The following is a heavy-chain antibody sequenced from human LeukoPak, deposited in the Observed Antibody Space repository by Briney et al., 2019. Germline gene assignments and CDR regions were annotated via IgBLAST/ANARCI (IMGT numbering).Heavy chain of an antibody. D-gene: IGHD3-10*01. CDR1: GGSISSGGYY. CDR3: ARGSKRGYYYGSGSSPNWLDP. V-gene: IGHV4-31*03. J-gene: IGHJ5*02. CDR2: IYYSGST. Sequence: SETLSLTCTVSGGSISSGGYYWSWLRQHPGKGLEWIGYIYYSGSTYYNPSLKSRVTISVDTSKNQFSLKLSSVTAADTAVYYCARGSKRGYYYGSGSSPNWLDPWGQGTLVTVSS.